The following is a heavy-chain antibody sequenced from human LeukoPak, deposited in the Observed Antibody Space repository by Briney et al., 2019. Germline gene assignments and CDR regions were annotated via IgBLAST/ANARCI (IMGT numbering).Heavy chain of an antibody. V-gene: IGHV3-23*01. D-gene: IGHD4-17*01. Sequence: GGSLRLSCAASGFTFSNHAMHWVRQAPGKGLEWVSTISGSGGSTYYADSVKGRFTLSRDTSKNTLYLQMNSLRAEDTAVYYCAKKRGTPVTTIDIWGQGTMVTVSS. J-gene: IGHJ3*02. CDR1: GFTFSNHA. CDR3: AKKRGTPVTTIDI. CDR2: ISGSGGST.